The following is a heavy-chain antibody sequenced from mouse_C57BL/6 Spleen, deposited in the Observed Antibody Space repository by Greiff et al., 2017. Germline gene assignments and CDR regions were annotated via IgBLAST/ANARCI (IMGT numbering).Heavy chain of an antibody. J-gene: IGHJ2*01. V-gene: IGHV1-54*01. CDR3: ARTVTNYFDY. CDR2: INPGSGGT. Sequence: QVQLQQSGAELVRPGTSVKVSCKASGYAFTNYLIEWVKQMPGQGLEWIGVINPGSGGTNYNEKFKGKATLTADKSSSTAYMQLSYLTSEDSAVYFCARTVTNYFDYWGQGTTLTVSS. D-gene: IGHD2-13*01. CDR1: GYAFTNYL.